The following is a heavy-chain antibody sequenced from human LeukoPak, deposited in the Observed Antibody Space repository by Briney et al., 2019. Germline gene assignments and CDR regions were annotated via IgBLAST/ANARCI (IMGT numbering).Heavy chain of an antibody. D-gene: IGHD6-13*01. J-gene: IGHJ4*02. V-gene: IGHV3-7*05. CDR2: IKQDGSET. CDR3: ARDGGLYSSSWTHYCFDY. CDR1: GFTFSNYW. Sequence: PGGSLRLSCAASGFTFSNYWMSWVRQAPGKGLEWVANIKQDGSETYYVDSVKGRFTISRDNAKNSLYLQMNSLRAEDTAFYFCARDGGLYSSSWTHYCFDYWGQGTLVTVSS.